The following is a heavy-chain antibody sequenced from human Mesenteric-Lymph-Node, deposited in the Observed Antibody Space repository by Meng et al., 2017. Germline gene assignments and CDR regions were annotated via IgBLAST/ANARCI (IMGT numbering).Heavy chain of an antibody. D-gene: IGHD1-26*01. CDR3: ARVEVGITSGDY. Sequence: AQLVHAGGEVKKPGASVKVSCKASGYTITNYGITWVRQAPGQGLEWMGWISAYNGNTNYAQTLQGRVTMTTDTSTSTAYMELGSLRSDDTAVYYCARVEVGITSGDYWGQGTLVTVSS. CDR1: GYTITNYG. J-gene: IGHJ4*02. CDR2: ISAYNGNT. V-gene: IGHV1-18*01.